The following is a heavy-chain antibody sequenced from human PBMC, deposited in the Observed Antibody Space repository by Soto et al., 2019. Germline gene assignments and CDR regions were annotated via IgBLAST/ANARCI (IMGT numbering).Heavy chain of an antibody. V-gene: IGHV6-1*01. CDR2: TYYRSKWYN. D-gene: IGHD1-1*01. Sequence: PSQTLSLTCAISGESVSSNSAAWNWIRQSPSRGLEWLGRTYYRSKWYNDYAVSVKSRITINPDTSKNQFSLQLNSVTPEDTAVYYCAIGRLNWNGYGMYVWGQGTTVTVSS. J-gene: IGHJ6*02. CDR3: AIGRLNWNGYGMYV. CDR1: GESVSSNSAA.